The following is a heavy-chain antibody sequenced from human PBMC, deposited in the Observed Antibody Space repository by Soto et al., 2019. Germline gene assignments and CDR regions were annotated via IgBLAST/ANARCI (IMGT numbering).Heavy chain of an antibody. CDR3: ARYSNNWFQTEGMDV. D-gene: IGHD6-13*01. CDR2: IDASGNT. V-gene: IGHV4-4*07. Sequence: SETLSLTCTVSVDSITTYYWSWIRQPAGKGLEWIGRIDASGNTNYNPSLNSRVTMSIDTSKKQCSLKLTSVTAADTAIYYCARYSNNWFQTEGMDVWGQGTTVTAP. CDR1: VDSITTYY. J-gene: IGHJ6*02.